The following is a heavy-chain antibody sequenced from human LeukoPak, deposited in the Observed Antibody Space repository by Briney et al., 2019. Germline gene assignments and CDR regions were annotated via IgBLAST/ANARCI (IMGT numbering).Heavy chain of an antibody. Sequence: GGSLRLSCVASGFTFSYYGMHWVRQAPGKGLEWVAFIRYDGSNKYYADSVKGRFTISRDNSKNTLYLQMNGLRVEDTAVYYCTKGPPDSSTWYKRTEGWGQGTLVTVSS. CDR3: TKGPPDSSTWYKRTEG. J-gene: IGHJ4*02. V-gene: IGHV3-30*02. CDR1: GFTFSYYG. D-gene: IGHD6-13*01. CDR2: IRYDGSNK.